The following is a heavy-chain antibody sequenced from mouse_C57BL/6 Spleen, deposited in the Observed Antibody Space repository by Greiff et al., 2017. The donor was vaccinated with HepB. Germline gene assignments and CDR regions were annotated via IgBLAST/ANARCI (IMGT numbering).Heavy chain of an antibody. V-gene: IGHV1-81*01. CDR1: GYTFTSYG. CDR2: IYPRSGNT. CDR3: ARGRNLLPHYFDY. J-gene: IGHJ2*01. D-gene: IGHD1-1*01. Sequence: QVQPQQSGAELARPGASVKLSCKASGYTFTSYGISWVKQRTGQGLEWIGEIYPRSGNTYYNEKFKGKATLTADKSSSTAYMELRSLTSEDSAVYFCARGRNLLPHYFDYWGQGTTLTVSS.